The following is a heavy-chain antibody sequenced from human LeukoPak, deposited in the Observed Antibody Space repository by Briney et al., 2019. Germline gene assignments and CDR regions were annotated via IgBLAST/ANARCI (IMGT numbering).Heavy chain of an antibody. CDR2: IYYSGRT. D-gene: IGHD3-10*01. CDR1: GGSISSGGYY. Sequence: SETLSLTCTVSGGSISSGGYYWSWIRQPPGKGLEWIGYIYYSGRTYYNPSLKSRVTISVDTSKNQFSLKLNSVTAADTAVYYCARTPGRFGGPYWFDPWGQGTLVTVSS. CDR3: ARTPGRFGGPYWFDP. V-gene: IGHV4-30-4*08. J-gene: IGHJ5*02.